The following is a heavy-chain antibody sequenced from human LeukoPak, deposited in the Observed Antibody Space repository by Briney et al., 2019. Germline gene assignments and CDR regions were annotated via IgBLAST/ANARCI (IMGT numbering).Heavy chain of an antibody. CDR1: GGSISSSSYY. Sequence: SETLSLTCTVSGGSISSSSYYWGWIRQPPGKGLEWIGSIYYSGSTYYNPSLKSRVTISVDTSKNQFSLKLSSVTAADTAVYYCARQGGDYGSEYLQHWGQGTLVTVSS. CDR3: ARQGGDYGSEYLQH. V-gene: IGHV4-39*01. D-gene: IGHD4-17*01. CDR2: IYYSGST. J-gene: IGHJ1*01.